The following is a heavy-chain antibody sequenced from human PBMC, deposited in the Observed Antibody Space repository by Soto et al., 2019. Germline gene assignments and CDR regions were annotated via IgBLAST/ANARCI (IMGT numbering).Heavy chain of an antibody. Sequence: EVQLLESGGGLVQPGGSLRLSCAASGFTFSSYAMSWVRQAPGKGLEWVSAVSGSGGSTYYEDSVKGRFTISRDNSKNTLDVQMNSLRAEDTAVYYCAKADYGSGSFYNYWGQGTLVTVSS. CDR2: VSGSGGST. V-gene: IGHV3-23*01. D-gene: IGHD3-10*01. J-gene: IGHJ4*02. CDR1: GFTFSSYA. CDR3: AKADYGSGSFYNY.